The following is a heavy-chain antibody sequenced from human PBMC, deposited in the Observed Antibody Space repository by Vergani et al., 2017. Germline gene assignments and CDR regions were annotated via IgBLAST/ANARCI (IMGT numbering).Heavy chain of an antibody. CDR1: GFTLSNCD. Sequence: QVQLVESGGGVVQRGGSLRLSCATSGFTLSNCDMQWIRQGPGKGLEFVAFIQLDGSNQNYADSVKGRFTLSRDFSKNTLYLQMNSLRTDDTATYYCANNFRGWGIDYWGQGTQVIVSS. CDR3: ANNFRGWGIDY. V-gene: IGHV3-30*02. D-gene: IGHD3-16*01. J-gene: IGHJ4*02. CDR2: IQLDGSNQ.